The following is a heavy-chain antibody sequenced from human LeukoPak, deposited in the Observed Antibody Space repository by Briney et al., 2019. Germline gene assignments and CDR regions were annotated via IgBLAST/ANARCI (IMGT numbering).Heavy chain of an antibody. Sequence: GGSLRPSCAASGFTFSSYAMSWVRQAPGKGLEWVSAISGSGGSTYYADSVKGRFTISRDNSKNTLYLQMNSLRAEDTAVYYCAKHSEDWLLFYWGQGTLVTVSS. CDR1: GFTFSSYA. J-gene: IGHJ4*02. V-gene: IGHV3-23*01. CDR3: AKHSEDWLLFY. D-gene: IGHD3-9*01. CDR2: ISGSGGST.